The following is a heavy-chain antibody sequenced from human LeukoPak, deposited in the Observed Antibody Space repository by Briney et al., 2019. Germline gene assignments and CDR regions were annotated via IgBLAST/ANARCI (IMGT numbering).Heavy chain of an antibody. CDR3: ARDYRSMVRGVTIFDP. D-gene: IGHD3-10*01. J-gene: IGHJ5*02. CDR2: INYDSSDI. CDR1: GFTFSTYG. Sequence: GGSLRLSCAASGFTFSTYGMNWVRQAPGKGLEWVSSINYDSSDIYYADSLKGRLTISRDNAKNSLFLQMNSLRAEDTAVYYCARDYRSMVRGVTIFDPWGQGTLVTVSS. V-gene: IGHV3-21*01.